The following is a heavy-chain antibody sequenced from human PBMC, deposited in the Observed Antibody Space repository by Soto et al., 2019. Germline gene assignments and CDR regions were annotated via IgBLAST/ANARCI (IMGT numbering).Heavy chain of an antibody. Sequence: EVQLLESGGGLVQPGGSLRLSCAASGFTFSSYAMSWVRQAPGKGLEWVSAISGSGGSTYYADSVKGRFTISRDNSKNTLYLQMNSLRAEDTAVYYCAKDSPGTPGSYYYCGMDVWGQGTTVTVSS. CDR1: GFTFSSYA. CDR2: ISGSGGST. D-gene: IGHD3-10*01. J-gene: IGHJ6*02. CDR3: AKDSPGTPGSYYYCGMDV. V-gene: IGHV3-23*01.